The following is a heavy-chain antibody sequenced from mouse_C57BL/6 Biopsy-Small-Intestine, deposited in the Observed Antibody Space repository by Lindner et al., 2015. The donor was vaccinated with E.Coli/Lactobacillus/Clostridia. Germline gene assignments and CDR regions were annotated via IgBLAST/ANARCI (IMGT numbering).Heavy chain of an antibody. J-gene: IGHJ2*01. CDR2: INPNIGYT. CDR1: GYTFTNYW. V-gene: IGHV1-22*01. Sequence: VQLQESGGELVRPGASVKMSCRASGYTFTNYWIGWAKQSHGKSLEWIGNINPNIGYTNYNQKFKGKATLTLNKSSGTAYMELRSLTSEDSAVYFCARGLLYYWGQGTTLTVSS. D-gene: IGHD6-2*01. CDR3: ARGLLYY.